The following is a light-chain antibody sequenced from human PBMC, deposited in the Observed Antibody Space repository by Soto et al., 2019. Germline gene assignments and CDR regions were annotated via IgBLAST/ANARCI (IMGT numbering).Light chain of an antibody. CDR1: QSVSSN. J-gene: IGKJ1*01. CDR3: QQYNNWPPCT. V-gene: IGKV3-15*01. Sequence: EIVMTQSPATLSVSPGERATLSCRASQSVSSNLAWYQNKPGQAPRLLLYGASTRATGIPARFSGSGSGTEFTLTISSLQSEDFAVYYCQQYNNWPPCTFGQGTKVEIK. CDR2: GAS.